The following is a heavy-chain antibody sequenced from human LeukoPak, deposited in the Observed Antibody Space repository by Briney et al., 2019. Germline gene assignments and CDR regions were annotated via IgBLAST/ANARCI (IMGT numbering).Heavy chain of an antibody. J-gene: IGHJ6*03. V-gene: IGHV3-11*04. CDR2: ISSSGSTI. D-gene: IGHD3-10*01. CDR1: GFTFSDYY. CDR3: ARVLLWFDYYMDV. Sequence: GGSLRLSCAASGFTFSDYYMSWIRQAPGKGLEWVSYISSSGSTIYYADSVKGRFTISRDNAKNSLYLQMNSLRAEDTAVYYCARVLLWFDYYMDVWGKGTTVTVSS.